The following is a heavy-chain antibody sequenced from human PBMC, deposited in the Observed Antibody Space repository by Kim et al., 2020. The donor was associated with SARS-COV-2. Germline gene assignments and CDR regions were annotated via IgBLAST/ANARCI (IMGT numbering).Heavy chain of an antibody. Sequence: GGSLRLSCAASGFTFSSYAMSWVRQAPGKGLEWVSVIYSGGSSTYYADSVKGRFTISRDNSKNTLFLQKNSVRAEDTAVCYCVQDDSTMVLGGLITGDFVIGGQGQMVPVFS. CDR3: VQDDSTMVLGGLITGDFVI. CDR1: GFTFSSYA. V-gene: IGHV3-23*03. D-gene: IGHD3-10*01. CDR2: IYSGGSST. J-gene: IGHJ3*02.